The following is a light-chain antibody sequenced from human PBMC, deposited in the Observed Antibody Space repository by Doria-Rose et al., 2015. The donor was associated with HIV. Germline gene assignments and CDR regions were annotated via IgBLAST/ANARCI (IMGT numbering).Light chain of an antibody. V-gene: IGKV3-20*01. Sequence: EIVLTQSPGTLSLSPGERATLSCRASQSFSSTYLASYQQKPGQAPSLLIYDGSTRVTGIPDRLSASGSGTDFTLTINRLEPEDFALYYCHQYGTSWTFGQGTKVEI. J-gene: IGKJ1*01. CDR1: QSFSSTY. CDR2: DGS. CDR3: HQYGTSWT.